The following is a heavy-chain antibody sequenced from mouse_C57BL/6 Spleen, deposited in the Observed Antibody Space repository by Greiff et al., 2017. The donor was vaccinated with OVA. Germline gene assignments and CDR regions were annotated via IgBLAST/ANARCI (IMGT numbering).Heavy chain of an antibody. D-gene: IGHD1-1*01. Sequence: VQLQQSGPGLVQPSQSLSITCTVSGFSLTSYGVHWVRQSPGKGLEWLGVIWRGGSTDYNAAFMSRLSITKDNSKSQVFFKMNSLQADDTAIYYCAKNTHYYGSSYGYFDVWGTGTTVTVSS. J-gene: IGHJ1*03. CDR1: GFSLTSYG. CDR2: IWRGGST. CDR3: AKNTHYYGSSYGYFDV. V-gene: IGHV2-5*01.